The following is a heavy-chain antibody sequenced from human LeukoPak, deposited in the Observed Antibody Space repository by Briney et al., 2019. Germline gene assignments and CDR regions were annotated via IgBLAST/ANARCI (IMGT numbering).Heavy chain of an antibody. CDR1: GFTFSSYS. CDR2: ISSSSSYI. D-gene: IGHD3-16*01. V-gene: IGHV3-21*01. Sequence: GGSLRLSCAASGFTFSSYSMNWVRQAPGKGLEWVSSISSSSSYIYYADSVKGRFTVSRDNSKNTLHLEMNSLRAEDTAVYYCAKGVGYYFDYWGQGTLVTVSS. J-gene: IGHJ4*02. CDR3: AKGVGYYFDY.